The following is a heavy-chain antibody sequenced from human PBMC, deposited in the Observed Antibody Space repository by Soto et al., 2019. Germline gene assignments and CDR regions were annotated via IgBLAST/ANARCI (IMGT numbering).Heavy chain of an antibody. CDR3: ARTYYYDSSGYYYPFFDY. CDR2: IYPGDSDT. V-gene: IGHV5-51*01. J-gene: IGHJ4*02. Sequence: GESLKVSCKGSGYSFTSYWIGWVRQMPGKGLEWMGIIYPGDSDTRYSPSFQGQVTISADKSISTAYLQWSSLKASDTAMYYCARTYYYDSSGYYYPFFDYWGQGTRVTVPS. D-gene: IGHD3-22*01. CDR1: GYSFTSYW.